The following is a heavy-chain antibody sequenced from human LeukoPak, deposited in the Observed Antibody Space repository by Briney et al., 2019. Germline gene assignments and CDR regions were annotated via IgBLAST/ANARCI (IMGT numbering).Heavy chain of an antibody. D-gene: IGHD3-22*01. V-gene: IGHV4-61*02. CDR2: IYTSGST. Sequence: SQTLSLTCTVSGGSISSGSYYWSWIRQPAGKGLEWIGRIYTSGSTNYNPSLKSRVTISVDTSKNQFSLKLSSVTAADMAVYYCAREDSSGYYYGRLDYWGQGTLVTVSS. J-gene: IGHJ4*02. CDR3: AREDSSGYYYGRLDY. CDR1: GGSISSGSYY.